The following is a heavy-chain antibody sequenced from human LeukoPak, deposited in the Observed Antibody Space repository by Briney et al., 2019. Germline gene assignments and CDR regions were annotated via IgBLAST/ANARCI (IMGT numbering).Heavy chain of an antibody. D-gene: IGHD2-15*01. V-gene: IGHV5-51*01. Sequence: RGESLKISCQASGYSFSTYWIGWVRQMPGKGLGWMGIIYPGDSDTRYSPSFQGQVTISADKSISTAYLQWSSLKASDTAMYYCARGYCRGGSCFFDYWGQGTLVTVSS. CDR3: ARGYCRGGSCFFDY. CDR2: IYPGDSDT. CDR1: GYSFSTYW. J-gene: IGHJ4*02.